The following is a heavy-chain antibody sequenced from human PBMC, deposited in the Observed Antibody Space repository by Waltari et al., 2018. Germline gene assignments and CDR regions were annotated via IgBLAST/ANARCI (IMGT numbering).Heavy chain of an antibody. J-gene: IGHJ4*02. CDR2: IYSSGYT. D-gene: IGHD1-26*01. Sequence: EVQLVESGGDLVKPGGSLTLSCAASGFTVSGNYMSWVRQPPGKGLEWVSIIYSSGYTYYADSVKGRFTISRDTSKNTLYLQMDSLSAEDTAVYYCARDPGPIVGAPDYWGQGTLVTVSS. CDR3: ARDPGPIVGAPDY. CDR1: GFTVSGNY. V-gene: IGHV3-66*01.